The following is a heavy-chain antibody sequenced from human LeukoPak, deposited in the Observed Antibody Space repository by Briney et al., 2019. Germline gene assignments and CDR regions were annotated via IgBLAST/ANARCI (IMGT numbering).Heavy chain of an antibody. CDR3: ARRSQFPGIALAGTIMDAFDI. Sequence: GGSLRLSCAASGFTFSSYGMHWVRQAPGKGLEWVAVISYDGSNKYYADSVKGRFTISRDNAKNSLYLQMNSLRAEDTAVYYCARRSQFPGIALAGTIMDAFDIWGQGTMVTVSS. CDR2: ISYDGSNK. J-gene: IGHJ3*02. D-gene: IGHD6-19*01. CDR1: GFTFSSYG. V-gene: IGHV3-30*03.